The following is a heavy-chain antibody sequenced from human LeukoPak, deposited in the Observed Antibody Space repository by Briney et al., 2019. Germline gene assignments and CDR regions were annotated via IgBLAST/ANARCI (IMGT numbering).Heavy chain of an antibody. D-gene: IGHD3-16*01. CDR3: DYVGALGY. CDR1: GLTFSSDA. V-gene: IGHV3-23*01. Sequence: PWGALRLCWVGAGLTFSSDAVGWVHQAPGKGLEWVAAVTSPGVGTHYAESVKGRFTISRDNSRNTMYLQMNSLRAEDTAVYYGDYVGALGYWGRGTLVTVSS. CDR2: VTSPGVGT. J-gene: IGHJ4*01.